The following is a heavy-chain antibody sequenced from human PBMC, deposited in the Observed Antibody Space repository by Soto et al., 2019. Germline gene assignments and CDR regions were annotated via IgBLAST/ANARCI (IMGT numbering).Heavy chain of an antibody. CDR3: ATSSGYYNFDY. J-gene: IGHJ4*02. Sequence: QLQLQESGPGLVKPSETLSLTCTVSGGSISGTTFYWGWIRQPPGKGLECLGRVYYTGSTYYNPSLKSRITISVDTSKNQFPLRLSSVTAADTAVYYCATSSGYYNFDYWGLGTLVTVSS. CDR1: GGSISGTTFY. V-gene: IGHV4-39*01. D-gene: IGHD3-22*01. CDR2: VYYTGST.